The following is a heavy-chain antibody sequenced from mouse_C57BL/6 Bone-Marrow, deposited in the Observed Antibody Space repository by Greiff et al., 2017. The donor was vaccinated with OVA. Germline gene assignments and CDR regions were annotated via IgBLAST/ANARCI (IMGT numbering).Heavy chain of an antibody. CDR1: GFTFSSYA. J-gene: IGHJ4*01. CDR2: ISDGGSYT. V-gene: IGHV5-4*01. Sequence: EVKLMESGGGLVKPGGSLKLSCAASGFTFSSYAMSWVRQTPEKRLEWVATISDGGSYTYYPDNVKGRFTISRDNAKNNLYLQMSHLKSEDTAMYYCARDPGYYYGSSYRTDYWGQGTSVTVSS. D-gene: IGHD1-1*01. CDR3: ARDPGYYYGSSYRTDY.